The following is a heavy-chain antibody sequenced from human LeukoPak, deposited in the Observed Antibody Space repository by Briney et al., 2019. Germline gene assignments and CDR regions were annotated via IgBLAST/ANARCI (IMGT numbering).Heavy chain of an antibody. V-gene: IGHV4-38-2*02. CDR1: GYSISSGYY. CDR2: IYHSGST. Sequence: SETLSLTCTVSGYSISSGYYWGWIRQPPGKGLEWIGSIYHSGSTYYNPSLKSRVTISVDTSKNQFSLKLSSVTAADTAVYYCARRGRFYGDYVDYWGQGTLVTVSS. J-gene: IGHJ4*02. D-gene: IGHD4-17*01. CDR3: ARRGRFYGDYVDY.